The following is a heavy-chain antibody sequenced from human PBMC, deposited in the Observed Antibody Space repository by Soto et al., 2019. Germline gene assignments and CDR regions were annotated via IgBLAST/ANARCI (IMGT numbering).Heavy chain of an antibody. CDR2: MNPNSANT. D-gene: IGHD1-1*01. J-gene: IGHJ4*02. V-gene: IGHV1-8*01. CDR1: GYTFTSYD. Sequence: QVQLVQSGAEVKKPGASVKVSCKASGYTFTSYDINWVRQATGQGLEWMGWMNPNSANTGYAQKFQGRVTMTRNTSISTAYRELSSLRSEDTAVYYCVRAGTTTRMYSFDSWGQGTLVTVSS. CDR3: VRAGTTTRMYSFDS.